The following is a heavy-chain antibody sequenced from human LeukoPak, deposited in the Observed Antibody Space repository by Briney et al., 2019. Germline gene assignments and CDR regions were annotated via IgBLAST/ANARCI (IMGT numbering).Heavy chain of an antibody. CDR3: ARDEGYCTNGVCYGAFDI. CDR1: GFTFSSYS. CDR2: ISSSSSYI. J-gene: IGHJ3*02. D-gene: IGHD2-8*01. V-gene: IGHV3-21*01. Sequence: GGSLRLSCAASGFTFSSYSMNWVRQAPGKGLEWVSSISSSSSYIYYADSVKGRFTISRDNAKNSLYLQMNSLRAEDTAVYYCARDEGYCTNGVCYGAFDIWGQGTMVTVSS.